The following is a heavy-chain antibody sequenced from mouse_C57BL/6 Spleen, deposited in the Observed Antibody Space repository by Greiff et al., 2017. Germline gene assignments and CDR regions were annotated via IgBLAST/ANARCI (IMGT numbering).Heavy chain of an antibody. J-gene: IGHJ2*01. Sequence: QVQLQQPGTELVKPGASVKLSCKASGYTFTSYWMHWVKQRPGQGLEWIGNINPSNGGTNYNEKFKSKATLTVDKASSTAYMQLSSLTSEDSAVXSCARCPNYCGSSLGFDYWGQGTTLTVSS. V-gene: IGHV1-53*01. CDR1: GYTFTSYW. CDR3: ARCPNYCGSSLGFDY. D-gene: IGHD1-1*01. CDR2: INPSNGGT.